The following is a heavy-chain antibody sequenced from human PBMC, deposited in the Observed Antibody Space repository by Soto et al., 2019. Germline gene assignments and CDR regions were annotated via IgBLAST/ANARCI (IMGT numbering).Heavy chain of an antibody. CDR2: VYYGGST. V-gene: IGHV4-39*01. CDR3: AGGDYYHSSGYYFYYYTMDV. Sequence: SETLSLTCTVSGGPICSSGYSWGWIRQPPGKGLEWIGNVYYGGSTYYNPSLKSRVTISVETSKSQFSLKLSSVTAADTAVYYCAGGDYYHSSGYYFYYYTMDVWGQGTTLTVSS. D-gene: IGHD3-22*01. J-gene: IGHJ6*02. CDR1: GGPICSSGYS.